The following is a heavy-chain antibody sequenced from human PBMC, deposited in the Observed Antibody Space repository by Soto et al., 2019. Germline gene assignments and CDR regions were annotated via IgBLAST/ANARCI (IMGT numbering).Heavy chain of an antibody. CDR1: GGSFSGYY. V-gene: IGHV4-34*01. D-gene: IGHD3-10*01. J-gene: IGHJ6*02. CDR2: INHSGST. CDR3: ARGGRFGELLYYTHVSYYGMDV. Sequence: SETLSLTCAVYGGSFSGYYWSWIRQPPGKGLEWIGEINHSGSTNYNPSLKSRVTISVDTSKNQFSLKLSSVTAADTAVYYCARGGRFGELLYYTHVSYYGMDVSGPATTVTVSS.